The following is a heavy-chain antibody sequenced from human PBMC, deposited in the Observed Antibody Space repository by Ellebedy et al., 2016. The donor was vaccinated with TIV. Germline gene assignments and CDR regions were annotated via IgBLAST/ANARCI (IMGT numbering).Heavy chain of an antibody. D-gene: IGHD6-19*01. V-gene: IGHV2-70*17. CDR2: IDWDDDK. Sequence: SGPTLVKPTQTLTLTCTFSGFSLSTSRLSVSWIRRPPGKALEWLARIDWDDDKFYSTSLRTRVTISKDSSENQVVLTMTNMDPEDTATYYCARISSGWGFDYWGQGALVTVSS. CDR3: ARISSGWGFDY. J-gene: IGHJ4*02. CDR1: GFSLSTSRLS.